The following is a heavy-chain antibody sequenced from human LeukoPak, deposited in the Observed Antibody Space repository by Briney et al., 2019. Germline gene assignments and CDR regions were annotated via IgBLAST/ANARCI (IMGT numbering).Heavy chain of an antibody. CDR1: GFTFSSYE. CDR2: INQDGSGT. Sequence: GGSLRLSCAASGFTFSSYEMNWVRQAPGKGLEGVANINQDGSGTYDVDSVKRRFTMSRDSATNSLYRKMNSLRDDDTAVYYCVRDFNPAGSSSGCATCAYWGQGTLVTVSS. CDR3: VRDFNPAGSSSGCATCAY. D-gene: IGHD6-19*01. J-gene: IGHJ4*02. V-gene: IGHV3-7*03.